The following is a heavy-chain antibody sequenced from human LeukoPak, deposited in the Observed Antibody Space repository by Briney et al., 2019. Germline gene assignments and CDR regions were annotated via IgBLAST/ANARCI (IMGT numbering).Heavy chain of an antibody. J-gene: IGHJ4*02. CDR3: AIGASTYSDY. V-gene: IGHV3-74*01. CDR1: GFTFSDYW. Sequence: GGSLRLSCAASGFTFSDYWMHWVRQAPGKGLVWVSRLTSDGRSTSYADSVKGRFTMSRDNAKNTLFLQMNSLRDEDTAVYYCAIGASTYSDYWGQGTPVTVSS. CDR2: LTSDGRST.